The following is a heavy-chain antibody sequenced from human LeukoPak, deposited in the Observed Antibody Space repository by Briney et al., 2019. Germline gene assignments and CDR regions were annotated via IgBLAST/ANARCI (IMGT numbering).Heavy chain of an antibody. CDR1: GYTFTGYY. CDR2: INPNSGGT. J-gene: IGHJ4*02. CDR3: ARNPAEGYSYGYWNYFDY. V-gene: IGHV1-2*02. Sequence: GASVKVSCKASGYTFTGYYMHWVRQAPGQGLEWMGWINPNSGGTNYAQKLQGRVTMTTDTSTSTAYMELRSLRSDDTAVYYCARNPAEGYSYGYWNYFDYWGQGTLVTVSS. D-gene: IGHD5-18*01.